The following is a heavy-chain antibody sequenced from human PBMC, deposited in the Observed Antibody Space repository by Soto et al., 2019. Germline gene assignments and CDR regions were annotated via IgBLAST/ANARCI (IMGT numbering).Heavy chain of an antibody. V-gene: IGHV1-69*06. CDR1: GGTFSSYA. CDR3: ATDSSGMTFNY. D-gene: IGHD3-22*01. J-gene: IGHJ4*02. Sequence: GASVKVSCKASGGTFSSYAISWVRQAPGQGLEWMGGIIPIFGTANYAQKFQGRVTITADKSTSTAYMELSSLRSEDTAVYYCATDSSGMTFNYWGQGTLVTVSS. CDR2: IIPIFGTA.